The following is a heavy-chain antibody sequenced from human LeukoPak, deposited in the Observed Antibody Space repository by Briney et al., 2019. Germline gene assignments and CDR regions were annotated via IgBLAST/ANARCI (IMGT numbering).Heavy chain of an antibody. J-gene: IGHJ6*04. Sequence: ASVKVSFKASGYTFTSYGISWVRQAPGQGLEWMGWISGYNGNTNYAQKLQGRVTMTTDTSTSTAYMELRSLRSDDTAVYYCARDIMMVRGVYHHYYGMDVWGKGTTVTVSS. CDR2: ISGYNGNT. CDR3: ARDIMMVRGVYHHYYGMDV. CDR1: GYTFTSYG. D-gene: IGHD3-10*01. V-gene: IGHV1-18*04.